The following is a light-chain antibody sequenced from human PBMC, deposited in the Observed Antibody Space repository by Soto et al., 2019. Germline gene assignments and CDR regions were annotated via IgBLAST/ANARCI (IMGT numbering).Light chain of an antibody. CDR3: QQRYKWHLT. Sequence: EIVLTHSPATLSLSPGERATLSCRASQSVSSYLAWYQQKFGQAPRLLIYDASNRATGIPARFSGSGSATDLSLTISSLEPEDFAIYYWQQRYKWHLTVGQRATVDI. V-gene: IGKV3-11*01. CDR2: DAS. CDR1: QSVSSY. J-gene: IGKJ1*01.